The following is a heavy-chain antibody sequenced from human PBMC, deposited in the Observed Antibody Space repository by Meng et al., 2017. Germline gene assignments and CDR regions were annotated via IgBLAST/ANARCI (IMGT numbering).Heavy chain of an antibody. Sequence: GGSLRLSCAASGFTFSSYGMHWVRQAPGKGLEWVAVIWYDGSNKYYADSVKGRFTNSRDNSKNTLYLQMNSLRAEDTAVYYCARTRWDYYDSSGYYQDYYGMDVWGQGTTVTVSS. CDR2: IWYDGSNK. D-gene: IGHD3-22*01. CDR1: GFTFSSYG. J-gene: IGHJ6*02. V-gene: IGHV3-33*01. CDR3: ARTRWDYYDSSGYYQDYYGMDV.